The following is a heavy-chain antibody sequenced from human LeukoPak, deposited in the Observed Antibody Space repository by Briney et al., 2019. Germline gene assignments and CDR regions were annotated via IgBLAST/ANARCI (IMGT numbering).Heavy chain of an antibody. CDR3: ARDDGTLPYYYMDV. V-gene: IGHV3-7*01. CDR1: GFTFSSYW. CDR2: IKQDGSEK. J-gene: IGHJ6*03. Sequence: PGGSLRLSCAASGFTFSSYWMNWVRQAPGKGLEWVANIKQDGSEKYYVDSVKGRFTISRDNAKNSLYLQMNSLRAEDMAVYYCARDDGTLPYYYMDVWGKGTTVTVSS.